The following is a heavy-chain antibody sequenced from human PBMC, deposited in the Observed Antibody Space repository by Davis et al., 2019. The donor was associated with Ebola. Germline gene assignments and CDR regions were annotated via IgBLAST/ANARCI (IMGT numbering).Heavy chain of an antibody. CDR3: ARGEYYDSSLYDS. V-gene: IGHV6-1*01. CDR2: TYYRSKWYN. J-gene: IGHJ4*02. CDR1: GDSVSSNSAA. Sequence: SQTLSLTCAISGDSVSSNSAAWNWIRQSPSRGLEWLGRTYYRSKWYNDYAVSVKSRITINPDTSKNQFSLKLSSVTAADTAVYYCARGEYYDSSLYDSWGQGTLVTVSS. D-gene: IGHD3-22*01.